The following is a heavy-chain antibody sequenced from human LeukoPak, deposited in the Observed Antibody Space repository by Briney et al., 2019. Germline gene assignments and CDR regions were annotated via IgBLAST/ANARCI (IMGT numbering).Heavy chain of an antibody. D-gene: IGHD2-15*01. CDR2: TYYRSKWYN. CDR3: ARDQGYCSAGSCYHFDC. CDR1: GDSVSSNIAA. V-gene: IGHV6-1*01. Sequence: SQTLSLTCAISGDSVSSNIAAWNWIRPSPSRGLEWLGRTYYRSKWYNDYAVSVKSRITINPNTSKNQFSLQLNSVTHEDTAVYYCARDQGYCSAGSCYHFDCWGQGTLVTVSS. J-gene: IGHJ4*02.